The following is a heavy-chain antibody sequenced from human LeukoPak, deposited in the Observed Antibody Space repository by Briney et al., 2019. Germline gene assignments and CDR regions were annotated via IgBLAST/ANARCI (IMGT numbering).Heavy chain of an antibody. D-gene: IGHD3-22*01. Sequence: SQTLSLTCTVSGNSISSGDNYWSWIRQPAGKGLEWIGRIYTSGSTNYNPSLKSRVTISGDTSKNQFSLRLSSVTAADTTVYYCARASYSYDINGWVPFDYWGQGTLVTVSS. CDR1: GNSISSGDNY. V-gene: IGHV4-61*02. CDR3: ARASYSYDINGWVPFDY. CDR2: IYTSGST. J-gene: IGHJ4*02.